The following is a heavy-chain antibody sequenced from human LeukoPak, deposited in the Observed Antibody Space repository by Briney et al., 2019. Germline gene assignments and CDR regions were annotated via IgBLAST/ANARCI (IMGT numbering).Heavy chain of an antibody. CDR2: ISGSGGST. D-gene: IGHD3-22*01. J-gene: IGHJ4*02. CDR3: AKHLYYDSGAYHTLSSFDY. CDR1: GFTFSNYA. Sequence: PGRSLRLSCAASGFTFSNYAMSWVRQAPGKGLEWVSVISGSGGSTYYADSVKGRFTISRDNSKNTLYVQMNSLRAEDTAVYYCAKHLYYDSGAYHTLSSFDYWGQGTLVTVSS. V-gene: IGHV3-23*01.